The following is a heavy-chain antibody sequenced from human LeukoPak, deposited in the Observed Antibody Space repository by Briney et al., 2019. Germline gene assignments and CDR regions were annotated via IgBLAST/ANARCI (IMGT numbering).Heavy chain of an antibody. Sequence: GGSLRLSCAASGFTFRSYAMSWVRQAPGKGLEWVSAISGSGGSTYYADSVKGRFTISRDNSKNTLYLQMNSLRAEDTAVYYCAKLSPYGSGSYSNAFDIWGQGTMVTVSS. V-gene: IGHV3-23*01. CDR1: GFTFRSYA. CDR3: AKLSPYGSGSYSNAFDI. CDR2: ISGSGGST. J-gene: IGHJ3*02. D-gene: IGHD3-10*01.